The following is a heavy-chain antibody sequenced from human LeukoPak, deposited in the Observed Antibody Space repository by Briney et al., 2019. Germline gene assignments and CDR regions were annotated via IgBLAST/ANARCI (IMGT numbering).Heavy chain of an antibody. D-gene: IGHD2-15*01. J-gene: IGHJ2*01. CDR1: GYTFTSYY. CDR2: INPSGGST. Sequence: GASVKVSCKASGYTFTSYYMHWVRQAPGQGLEWMGIINPSGGSTSYAQKFQGRVTMTRDTSTSTVYMELSSLRSEDTAVYYCARERSCSDDDCPGYFDLWGRGTLVTVSS. CDR3: ARERSCSDDDCPGYFDL. V-gene: IGHV1-46*01.